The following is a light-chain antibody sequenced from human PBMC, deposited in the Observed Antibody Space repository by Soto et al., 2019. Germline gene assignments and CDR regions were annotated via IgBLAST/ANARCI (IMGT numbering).Light chain of an antibody. Sequence: QSALTQPASVCGSPGQSITISCTGTSSDIGTYNYVSWYQQHPGKAPKLMIYEVSNRPSGVSNRFSGSKSGNTASLTISGLQAEDEADYYCSSYTTSSTLNVVFGGGTKLTVL. CDR3: SSYTTSSTLNVV. CDR2: EVS. V-gene: IGLV2-14*01. CDR1: SSDIGTYNY. J-gene: IGLJ2*01.